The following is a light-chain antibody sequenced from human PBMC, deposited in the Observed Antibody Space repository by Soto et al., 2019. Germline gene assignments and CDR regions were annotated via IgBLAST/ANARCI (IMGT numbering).Light chain of an antibody. V-gene: IGLV2-14*01. Sequence: QSALTQPASVSGSPGQSITISCTGTSSDVGGYNHVSWYQQHPGKAPKLIIYEVRNRPSGVSNRLSGSKSGNTASLTISGLQADDEADYYCSSFTIVSTLVFGGGTKLTVL. J-gene: IGLJ3*02. CDR2: EVR. CDR3: SSFTIVSTLV. CDR1: SSDVGGYNH.